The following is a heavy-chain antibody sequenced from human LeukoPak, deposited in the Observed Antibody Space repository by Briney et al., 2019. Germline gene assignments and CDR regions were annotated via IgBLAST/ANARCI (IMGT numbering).Heavy chain of an antibody. CDR3: ARARKGYGSLDV. CDR2: INPNSGGT. D-gene: IGHD5-12*01. V-gene: IGHV1-2*02. Sequence: ASVKASCKASGYTFTGYYMHWVRQAPGQGLEWMGWINPNSGGTNYAQKFQGRVTMTRDSSISTAYMELSRLRSDDTAVYYCARARKGYGSLDVWGQGTTVTVSS. J-gene: IGHJ6*02. CDR1: GYTFTGYY.